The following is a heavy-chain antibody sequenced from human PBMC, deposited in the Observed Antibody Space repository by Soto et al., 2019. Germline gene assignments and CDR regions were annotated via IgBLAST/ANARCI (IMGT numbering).Heavy chain of an antibody. CDR2: IIPILGIA. CDR1: EGSFSSYT. CDR3: APQREYFYDSSGVS. Sequence: QVQLVQSGAEVKKPGSSVKVSCKGSEGSFSSYTISWVRQAPGQGLEWMGRIIPILGIANYAQKFQGRVTITADKSTSTAYMELSSLRSEDTAVYYCAPQREYFYDSSGVSWGQVTLVTVSS. D-gene: IGHD3-22*01. V-gene: IGHV1-69*02. J-gene: IGHJ5*02.